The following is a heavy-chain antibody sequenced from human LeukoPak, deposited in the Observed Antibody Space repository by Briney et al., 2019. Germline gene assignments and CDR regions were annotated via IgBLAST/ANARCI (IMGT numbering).Heavy chain of an antibody. CDR1: GFTFRSYW. CDR3: VTGSSWPDY. Sequence: GGSLRLSCAASGFTFRSYWMSWVRQAPGKGLEWVANIKQDGSEKYYVVSVKGRFTISRDNAKNSLYLQMNSLRAEDTAVYYCVTGSSWPDYWGQGTLVTVSS. CDR2: IKQDGSEK. J-gene: IGHJ4*02. V-gene: IGHV3-7*01. D-gene: IGHD6-13*01.